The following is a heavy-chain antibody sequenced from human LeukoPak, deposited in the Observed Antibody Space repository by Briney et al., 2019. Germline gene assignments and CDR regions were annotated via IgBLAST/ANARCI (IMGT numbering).Heavy chain of an antibody. J-gene: IGHJ4*02. CDR1: GFAFSSYA. CDR3: ARSLKWNLVGFDY. CDR2: INNSDTST. V-gene: IGHV3-23*05. D-gene: IGHD1-1*01. Sequence: PGGSLRLSCAASGFAFSSYAINWVRQAPGKGLQWVSVINNSDTSTFYAGSVKGRFTISRDNSRNTLYLQMSSLRGEDTALYFCARSLKWNLVGFDYWGQGTLVTVSS.